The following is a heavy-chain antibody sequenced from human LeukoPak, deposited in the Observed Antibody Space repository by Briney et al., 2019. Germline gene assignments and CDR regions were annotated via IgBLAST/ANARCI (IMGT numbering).Heavy chain of an antibody. D-gene: IGHD6-19*01. V-gene: IGHV4-31*03. Sequence: SETLSLTCTVSGGSISSGGYYWSWFRQHPGKGLEWIGYIYYSGSTYYNPSLKSRVTISVDTSKNQFSLKLSSVTAADTAVYYCARVASSGWYPVPENYWGQGTLVTVSS. CDR1: GGSISSGGYY. CDR2: IYYSGST. CDR3: ARVASSGWYPVPENY. J-gene: IGHJ4*02.